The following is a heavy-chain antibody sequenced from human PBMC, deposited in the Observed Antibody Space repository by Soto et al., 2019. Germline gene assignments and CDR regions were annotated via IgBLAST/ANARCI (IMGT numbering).Heavy chain of an antibody. J-gene: IGHJ3*02. V-gene: IGHV3-30*18. D-gene: IGHD4-17*01. CDR1: GFTFSSYG. Sequence: QVQLVESGGGVVQPGRSLRLSCAASGFTFSSYGMHWVRQAPGKGLEWVAVISYDGSNKYYADSVKGRFTISRDNSKNTPYLQMNSLRAEDTAVYYCAKDRATVTTIDIWGQGTMVTVSS. CDR2: ISYDGSNK. CDR3: AKDRATVTTIDI.